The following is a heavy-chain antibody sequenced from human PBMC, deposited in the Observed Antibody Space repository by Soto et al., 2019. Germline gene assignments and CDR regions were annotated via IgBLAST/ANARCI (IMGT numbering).Heavy chain of an antibody. CDR1: GYTFSNYD. Sequence: QVQLVQSGAELKKPGASVKVSCKASGYTFSNYDMNWVRQATGQGPEWIGWVNPNNGHTGYAQKFQGRVPLTTDISTTTAYMELTTLRSEDTAIYYCAKVSRKGTAIDFDYWGQGTLITVSS. V-gene: IGHV1-8*01. CDR3: AKVSRKGTAIDFDY. J-gene: IGHJ4*02. CDR2: VNPNNGHT. D-gene: IGHD1-1*01.